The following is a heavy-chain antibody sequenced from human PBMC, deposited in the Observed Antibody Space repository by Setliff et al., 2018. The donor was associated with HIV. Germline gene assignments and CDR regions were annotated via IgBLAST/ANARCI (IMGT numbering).Heavy chain of an antibody. V-gene: IGHV1-8*02. Sequence: WASVKVSCKASGYTFTSYDINWVRQATGQGLEWMGWMMPSSGNTGYAQKFQGRLTMTRNTSISTAYMELSGLISEDAAVYYCARSLLIAVAAYFDYWGQGTLVTVSS. CDR3: ARSLLIAVAAYFDY. D-gene: IGHD6-19*01. CDR1: GYTFTSYD. J-gene: IGHJ4*02. CDR2: MMPSSGNT.